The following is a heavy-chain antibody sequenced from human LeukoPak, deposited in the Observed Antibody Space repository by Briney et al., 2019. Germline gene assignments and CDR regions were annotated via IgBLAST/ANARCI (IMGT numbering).Heavy chain of an antibody. V-gene: IGHV2-5*01. CDR3: AHLLTYYDFWSGYYTGMVGDY. CDR2: IYWNDDK. D-gene: IGHD3-3*01. Sequence: SGPTLVKPTQTLTLTCTFSGFSLSTSGVGVGWIRQPPGKALEWLALIYWNDDKRYSPSLKSRLTITKDTSKNQVVLTMTNMDPVDTATYYCAHLLTYYDFWSGYYTGMVGDYWGQGTLVTVSS. J-gene: IGHJ4*02. CDR1: GFSLSTSGVG.